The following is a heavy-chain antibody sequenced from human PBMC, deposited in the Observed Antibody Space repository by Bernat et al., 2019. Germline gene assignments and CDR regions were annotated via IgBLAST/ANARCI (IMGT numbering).Heavy chain of an antibody. V-gene: IGHV3-7*01. D-gene: IGHD6-13*01. Sequence: EVQLVESGGGLVQPGGSLRLSCAASGFTFSSYWMSWVRQAPGKGLEWVANIKQDGSEKYYVDSVKGRFTISRDNAKNSLYLQMNSLRAEDTAVYYCARYSSSWYGYGGWYFDLWGRGTLVTVSS. CDR3: ARYSSSWYGYGGWYFDL. J-gene: IGHJ2*01. CDR1: GFTFSSYW. CDR2: IKQDGSEK.